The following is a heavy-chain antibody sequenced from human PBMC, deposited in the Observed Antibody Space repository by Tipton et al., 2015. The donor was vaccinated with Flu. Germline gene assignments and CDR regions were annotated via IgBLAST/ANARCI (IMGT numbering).Heavy chain of an antibody. D-gene: IGHD6-19*01. CDR2: ISSSGSTT. J-gene: IGHJ5*02. CDR3: ARDLGVAGYSSGWFDR. CDR1: GFTFSGYE. V-gene: IGHV3-48*03. Sequence: GSLRLSCAASGFTFSGYEMNWVRQSPGKGLEWISFISSSGSTTFYADSVKGRFTVSRDNSKNSLYLQMNSLRGEDTAVYYCARDLGVAGYSSGWFDRWGQGTLVTVSS.